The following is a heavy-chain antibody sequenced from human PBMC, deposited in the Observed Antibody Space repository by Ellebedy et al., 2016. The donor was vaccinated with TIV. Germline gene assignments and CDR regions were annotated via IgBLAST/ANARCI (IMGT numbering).Heavy chain of an antibody. J-gene: IGHJ4*02. CDR1: GSPSSSFW. CDR3: ARDRGYDTFDY. D-gene: IGHD5-12*01. Sequence: PGGSLRLSCAASGSPSSSFWMSWVRQAPGKGLEWVANTKEDGSEKYYVDSVRGRFTISRDNAKNSLYLQMNSLRAEDTAVYYCARDRGYDTFDYWGQGILVTVSS. CDR2: TKEDGSEK. V-gene: IGHV3-7*01.